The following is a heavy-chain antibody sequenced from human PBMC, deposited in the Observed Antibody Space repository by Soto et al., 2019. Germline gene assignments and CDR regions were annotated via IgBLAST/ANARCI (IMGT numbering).Heavy chain of an antibody. Sequence: PGGSLSVSSAVSGLTFSSYAMSWVRQAPGKGLEWVSGISDSGGNTYYADSVKGRFTISRDNSKNTLYLQLNSLSPEDTAVYYCAKGRSGSSTSCYHYWGQGTVDTVSP. CDR2: ISDSGGNT. CDR1: GLTFSSYA. J-gene: IGHJ4*02. CDR3: AKGRSGSSTSCYHY. V-gene: IGHV3-23*01. D-gene: IGHD2-2*01.